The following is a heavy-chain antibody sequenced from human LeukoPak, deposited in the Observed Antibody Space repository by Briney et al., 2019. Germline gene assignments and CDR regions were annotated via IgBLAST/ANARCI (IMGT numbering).Heavy chain of an antibody. D-gene: IGHD3-10*01. Sequence: GGTLRLSCAASGFTFSSYGMSWVRQAPGKGLEWVSVISGSGGSTYYADSVKSRFTISRDNSKNTLYLQMNSLRAEDTAVYYCAKHRTAITMVRGVIINPVDYWGQGTLVTVSS. CDR2: ISGSGGST. J-gene: IGHJ4*02. CDR1: GFTFSSYG. CDR3: AKHRTAITMVRGVIINPVDY. V-gene: IGHV3-23*01.